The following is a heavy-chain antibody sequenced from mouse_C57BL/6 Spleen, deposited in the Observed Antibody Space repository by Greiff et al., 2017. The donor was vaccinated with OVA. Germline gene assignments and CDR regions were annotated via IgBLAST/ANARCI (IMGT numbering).Heavy chain of an antibody. V-gene: IGHV1-19*01. CDR1: GYTFTDYY. D-gene: IGHD1-1*01. CDR3: ARRGGSSRYYYAMDY. Sequence: VQLQQSGPVLVKPGASVKMSCKASGYTFTDYYMNWVKQSHGKSLEWIGVINPYNGGTSYNQKFKGKATLTVDKSSSTAYMELNSLTSEDSAVYYCARRGGSSRYYYAMDYWGQGTSVTVSS. J-gene: IGHJ4*01. CDR2: INPYNGGT.